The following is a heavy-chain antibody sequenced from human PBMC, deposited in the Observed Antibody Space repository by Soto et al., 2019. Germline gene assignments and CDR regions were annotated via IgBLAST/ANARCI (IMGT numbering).Heavy chain of an antibody. Sequence: QVQLVQSGAEVKKPGSSVKVSCKASGGTFSRYTFSWVRQAPGQGPEWMGRIMSMLGITNYAQKFQGRVTLTADKSTSTTYMELSSLRSEDTAVYYCARDRMGPLDVWGQGTTVTVSS. V-gene: IGHV1-69*08. CDR2: IMSMLGIT. CDR1: GGTFSRYT. CDR3: ARDRMGPLDV. J-gene: IGHJ6*02. D-gene: IGHD1-26*01.